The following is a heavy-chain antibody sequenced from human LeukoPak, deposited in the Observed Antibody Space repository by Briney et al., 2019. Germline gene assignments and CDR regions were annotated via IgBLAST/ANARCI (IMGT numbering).Heavy chain of an antibody. CDR1: GFTFSIAW. D-gene: IGHD1-20*01. Sequence: GGSLRLSCAASGFTFSIAWMNWVRQAPGKGLEWVSRIKSETDGGTTDYAAPVKGRFTISRDDSKNTVYLHMNSLTTEDTAVYLCTPRVTGGGGRLFDYWGQGTLVTVSS. CDR3: TPRVTGGGGRLFDY. V-gene: IGHV3-15*01. CDR2: IKSETDGGTT. J-gene: IGHJ4*02.